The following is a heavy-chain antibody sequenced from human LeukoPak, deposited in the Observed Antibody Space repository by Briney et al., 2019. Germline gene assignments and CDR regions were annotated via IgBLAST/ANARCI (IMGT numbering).Heavy chain of an antibody. D-gene: IGHD1-26*01. CDR1: GYSFTSYW. CDR3: ASQSIVGASTAWYSDL. J-gene: IGHJ2*01. Sequence: GESLKISCKGSGYSFTSYWIGWVRQMPAKGLEWMGIIYPGDSDTRYSPSFQGQVTISADKSISTAYLQWSSLKASDTAMSYCASQSIVGASTAWYSDLGGRGTRVTASS. V-gene: IGHV5-51*01. CDR2: IYPGDSDT.